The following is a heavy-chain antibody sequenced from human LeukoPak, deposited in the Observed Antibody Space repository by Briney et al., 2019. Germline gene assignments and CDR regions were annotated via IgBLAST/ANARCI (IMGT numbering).Heavy chain of an antibody. D-gene: IGHD3-22*01. CDR1: GFTFSSYA. Sequence: GGSLRLSCAASGFTFSSYAMSWVRQAPGKGLEWVSAISGSGGSTYYADSVKGRFTISRDNSKNTLYLQMNSLRAEDTAVYYCAKDGYDSSGYYYYYYGMDVWGQGTTVTVSS. J-gene: IGHJ6*02. CDR3: AKDGYDSSGYYYYYYGMDV. V-gene: IGHV3-23*01. CDR2: ISGSGGST.